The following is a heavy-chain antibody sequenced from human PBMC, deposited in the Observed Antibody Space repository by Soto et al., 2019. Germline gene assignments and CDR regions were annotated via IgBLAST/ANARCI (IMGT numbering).Heavy chain of an antibody. CDR1: GGSIRDYF. J-gene: IGHJ4*02. CDR2: IYYSGRT. Sequence: ASETLSLTCTVSGGSIRDYFWTWIRQPPGKGLEWIGYIYYSGRTNYNPSLKSRVSISVDTSKNHFSLQLSSMTAADTVVYYCARVGGDDFGDSGGFDYWGQGTLVTVSS. CDR3: ARVGGDDFGDSGGFDY. D-gene: IGHD4-17*01. V-gene: IGHV4-59*01.